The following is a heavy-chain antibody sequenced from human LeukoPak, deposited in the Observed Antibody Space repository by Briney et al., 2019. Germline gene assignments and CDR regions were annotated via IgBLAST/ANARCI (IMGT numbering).Heavy chain of an antibody. CDR1: GFTSSSYA. Sequence: GGSLILSCAASGFTSSSYAMHWVRQAPGKGLEYVSAISSNGGSTYYANSVKGRFTISRDNSKNTLYLQMGSLRAEDMAVYYCARGLSSSWYYFDYWGQGTLVTVSS. D-gene: IGHD6-13*01. V-gene: IGHV3-64*01. J-gene: IGHJ4*02. CDR2: ISSNGGST. CDR3: ARGLSSSWYYFDY.